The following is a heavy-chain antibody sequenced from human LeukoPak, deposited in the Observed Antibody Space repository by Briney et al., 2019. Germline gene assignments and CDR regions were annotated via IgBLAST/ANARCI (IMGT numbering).Heavy chain of an antibody. CDR1: GFTFSSYG. CDR2: IWYDGSNK. D-gene: IGHD6-19*01. Sequence: GGSLRLSRAASGFTFSSYGMHWVRQAPGKGLEWVAVIWYDGSNKYYADSVKGRFTISRDNSKNTLYLQMNSLRAEDTAVYYCAKTSSGWYDLDYWGQGTLVTVSS. J-gene: IGHJ4*02. V-gene: IGHV3-33*06. CDR3: AKTSSGWYDLDY.